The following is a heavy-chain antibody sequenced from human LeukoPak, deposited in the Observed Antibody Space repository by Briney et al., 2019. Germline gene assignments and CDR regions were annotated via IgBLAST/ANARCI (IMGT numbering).Heavy chain of an antibody. CDR1: GGTFSSYA. V-gene: IGHV1-69*13. Sequence: SVTVSCKASGGTFSSYAISWVRQAPGQGLEWMGGIIPIFGTANYAQKFQGRVTITADESTSTAYMELSSLRSEDTAVYYCARDYDSSGYYLDAFDIWGQGTMVTVSS. CDR3: ARDYDSSGYYLDAFDI. CDR2: IIPIFGTA. J-gene: IGHJ3*02. D-gene: IGHD3-22*01.